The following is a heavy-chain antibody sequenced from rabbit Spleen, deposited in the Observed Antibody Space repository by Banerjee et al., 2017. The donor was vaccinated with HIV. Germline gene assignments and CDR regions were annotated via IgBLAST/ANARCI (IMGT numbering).Heavy chain of an antibody. V-gene: IGHV1S45*01. Sequence: QEQLVESGGGLVKPEGSLTLTCKASGFSFSDRDVMCWVRQAPGKGLQWIACINVYTGKPVYATWAKGRFTISRTSSTTVTLQMTSLTAADTATYFCARIGYGDSSGAAFNLWGQGTLVTVS. CDR3: ARIGYGDSSGAAFNL. D-gene: IGHD7-1*01. CDR2: INVYTGKP. CDR1: GFSFSDRDV. J-gene: IGHJ4*01.